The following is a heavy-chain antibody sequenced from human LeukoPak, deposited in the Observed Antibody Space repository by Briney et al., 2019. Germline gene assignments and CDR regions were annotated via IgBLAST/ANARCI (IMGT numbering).Heavy chain of an antibody. J-gene: IGHJ4*02. V-gene: IGHV4-59*01. CDR2: IYYSGST. D-gene: IGHD3-22*01. CDR3: ARRTYFYDSSGYYFDY. Sequence: SETLSLTCTVSGGSISSYYWSWILQPPGKGLECIGYIYYSGSTNYNPSLKSRVTISVDTSKNQFSLKLSSVTAADTAVYYCARRTYFYDSSGYYFDYWGQGTLVTVSS. CDR1: GGSISSYY.